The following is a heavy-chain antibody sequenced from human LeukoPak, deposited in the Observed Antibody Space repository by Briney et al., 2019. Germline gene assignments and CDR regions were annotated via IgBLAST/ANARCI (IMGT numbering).Heavy chain of an antibody. J-gene: IGHJ6*02. V-gene: IGHV4-31*03. CDR3: ARLVSASSIAARYYYYYYGMDV. CDR1: GGSISSGGYY. D-gene: IGHD6-6*01. CDR2: IYYSGST. Sequence: SQTLSLTCTVSGGSISSGGYYWSWIRQHPGKGLEWIGYIYYSGSTYYNPSLKSRVTISVDTSKNQISLKLSSVTAADTAVYYCARLVSASSIAARYYYYYYGMDVWGQGTTVTVSS.